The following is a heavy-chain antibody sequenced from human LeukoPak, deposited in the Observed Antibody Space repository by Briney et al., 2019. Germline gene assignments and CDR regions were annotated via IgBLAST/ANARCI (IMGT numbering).Heavy chain of an antibody. CDR2: INHSGST. D-gene: IGHD3-10*01. J-gene: IGHJ4*02. V-gene: IGHV4-34*01. Sequence: PSETLSLTCAVYGGSFSGYYWSWIRQPPGKGLEWIGEINHSGSTNYNPSLKSRVTISVDTSKNQFSLKLSSVTAADTAVYYCARVSVTMVRGVSLIGYWGQGTLVTVSS. CDR1: GGSFSGYY. CDR3: ARVSVTMVRGVSLIGY.